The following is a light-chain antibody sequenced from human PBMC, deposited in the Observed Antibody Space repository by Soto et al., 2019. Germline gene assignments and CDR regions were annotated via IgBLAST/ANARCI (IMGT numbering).Light chain of an antibody. CDR1: QSIISN. J-gene: IGKJ5*01. Sequence: EILMTQSPATLSVSTGERATLSCRASQSIISNLAWYQQKPGQAPRLLIYDTSTRATGIPARFSGSGSGTEFTLTISSLQPEDFAVYYCHQYHYCPLTFGQGTRLEIK. CDR3: HQYHYCPLT. V-gene: IGKV3-15*01. CDR2: DTS.